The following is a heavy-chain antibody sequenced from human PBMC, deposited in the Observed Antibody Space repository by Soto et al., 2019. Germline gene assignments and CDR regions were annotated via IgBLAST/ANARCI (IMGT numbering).Heavy chain of an antibody. CDR1: VFIFSNYA. D-gene: IGHD5-18*01. V-gene: IGHV3-64D*06. J-gene: IGHJ6*02. CDR3: VKDHSPMGARDTGLEDHYHFGMDV. CDR2: ISKYGGNT. Sequence: HPWWSLRLSCSASVFIFSNYAMHWFRQAPGKGLQHVSSISKYGGNTHYTDSVKGRFTISRDNSKSTVSLQMSSLGRDDTAVYYCVKDHSPMGARDTGLEDHYHFGMDVWGQGTTVTVSS.